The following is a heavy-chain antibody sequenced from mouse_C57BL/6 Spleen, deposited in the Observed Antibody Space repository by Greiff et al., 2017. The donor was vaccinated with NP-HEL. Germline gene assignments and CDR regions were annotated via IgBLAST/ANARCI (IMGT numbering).Heavy chain of an antibody. CDR1: GYTFTSYA. V-gene: IGHV1-85*01. CDR3: ARRGMLFFDY. J-gene: IGHJ2*01. CDR2: IYPRDGST. Sequence: QVQLQQSGPELVKPGASVKLSCKASGYTFTSYAINWVKQRPGQGLEWIGWIYPRDGSTKYNEKFKGKATLTVDTSSSTAYMELNSLTSEDAAVYCCARRGMLFFDYWGQGTTLTVSS.